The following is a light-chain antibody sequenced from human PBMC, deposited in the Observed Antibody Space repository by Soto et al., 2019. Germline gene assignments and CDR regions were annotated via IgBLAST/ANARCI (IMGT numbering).Light chain of an antibody. CDR2: GAS. CDR3: QQYGSSPWT. Sequence: IVFTQSPGTLSLSPGGRATPSCRASQSVSSSYLAWYQQKHGQAPRLLIYGASSRATGIPDRFSGSGSGTDFTLTISRLQPEDFAVYYCQQYGSSPWTFGQGTKVDI. CDR1: QSVSSSY. V-gene: IGKV3-20*01. J-gene: IGKJ1*01.